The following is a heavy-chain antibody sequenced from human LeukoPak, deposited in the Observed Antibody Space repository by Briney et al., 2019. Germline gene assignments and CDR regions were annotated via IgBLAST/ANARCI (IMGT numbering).Heavy chain of an antibody. D-gene: IGHD2-2*01. V-gene: IGHV1-24*01. CDR3: ATESVVPAARGGWYFDL. CDR2: FDPEDGET. Sequence: ASVKVSCKASGYTFTSYGISWVRQAPGKGLEWMGGFDPEDGETIYAQKFQGRVTMTEDTSTDTAYMELSSLRSEDTAVYYCATESVVPAARGGWYFDLWGRGTLVTVSS. CDR1: GYTFTSYG. J-gene: IGHJ2*01.